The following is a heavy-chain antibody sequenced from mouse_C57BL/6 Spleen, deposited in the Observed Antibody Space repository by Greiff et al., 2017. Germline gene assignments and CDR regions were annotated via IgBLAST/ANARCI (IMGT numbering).Heavy chain of an antibody. CDR1: GYAFTNYL. D-gene: IGHD2-2*01. Sequence: VQLQQSGAELVRPGTSVKVSCKASGYAFTNYLIEWVKQRPGQGLEWIGVINPGSGGTNYNEKFKGKATLTADKSSSTAYMQLSSLTSEDSAVYFCARDGYDEYFDVWGTGTTVTVSS. CDR2: INPGSGGT. J-gene: IGHJ1*03. CDR3: ARDGYDEYFDV. V-gene: IGHV1-54*01.